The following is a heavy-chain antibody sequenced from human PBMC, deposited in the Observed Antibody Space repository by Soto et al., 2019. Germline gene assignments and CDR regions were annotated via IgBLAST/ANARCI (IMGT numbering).Heavy chain of an antibody. CDR1: GYTFTSYA. Sequence: QVQLVQSGAEEKKPGASVKVSCKASGYTFTSYAMHWVRQAPGQRLEWMGWINAGNGNTKYSQKFQGRVTITRDTSASTAYMELSRLRSEDTAVYYCARSIVVVTALDYWCQGTLVTVSS. V-gene: IGHV1-3*05. CDR3: ARSIVVVTALDY. J-gene: IGHJ4*02. CDR2: INAGNGNT. D-gene: IGHD2-21*02.